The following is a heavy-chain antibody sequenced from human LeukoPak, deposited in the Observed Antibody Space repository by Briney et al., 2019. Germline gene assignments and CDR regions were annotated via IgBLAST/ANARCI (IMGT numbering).Heavy chain of an antibody. D-gene: IGHD3-3*01. J-gene: IGHJ6*03. V-gene: IGHV1-69*01. CDR2: IIPSFGTA. CDR3: ATGGPHDFWSGLPYSYYMAV. Sequence: GSSVHISCKASGDTLSSYAIRWVRLAPGQGLEWMGGIIPSFGTANYAQKFQGRVTITADESTSTAYMELSSLRSEDTAVYYCATGGPHDFWSGLPYSYYMAVRGKGTTVTVSS. CDR1: GDTLSSYA.